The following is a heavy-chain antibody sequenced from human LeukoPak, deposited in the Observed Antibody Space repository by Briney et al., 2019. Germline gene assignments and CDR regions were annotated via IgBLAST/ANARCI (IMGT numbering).Heavy chain of an antibody. D-gene: IGHD6-6*01. J-gene: IGHJ5*02. Sequence: GGSLRLSCAASGFTFSSYWMHWVRQAPGKGLVWVSRINSDGSSTSYADSVKGRFTISRDNAKNTLYLQMNSLRAEDTAAYYCASAFSSSSGRWFDPWGQGTLVTVSS. CDR2: INSDGSST. CDR1: GFTFSSYW. CDR3: ASAFSSSSGRWFDP. V-gene: IGHV3-74*01.